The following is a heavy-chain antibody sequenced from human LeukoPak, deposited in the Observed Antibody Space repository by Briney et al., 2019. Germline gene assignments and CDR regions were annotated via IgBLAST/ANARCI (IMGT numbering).Heavy chain of an antibody. J-gene: IGHJ4*02. D-gene: IGHD1-26*01. CDR3: ARVSVGSYFDF. V-gene: IGHV1-69*13. Sequence: GASVKVSCKASGGTFRNYAINWVRQAPGQGLEWMGGLIPTFNKTYYAQKFQGRVTVTADESSSTAYMDLSSLGSEDTAVYYCARVSVGSYFDFWGQGTLVTVSS. CDR1: GGTFRNYA. CDR2: LIPTFNKT.